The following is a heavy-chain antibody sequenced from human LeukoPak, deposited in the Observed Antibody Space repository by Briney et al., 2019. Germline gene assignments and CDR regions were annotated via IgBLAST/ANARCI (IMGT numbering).Heavy chain of an antibody. V-gene: IGHV1-8*01. CDR1: GYTFTSYD. Sequence: VKVSCKASGYTFTSYDINWVRQATGQGLEWTGWMNPNSGNTGYAQKFQGRVTMTRNTSISTAYMELSSLRSEDTAVYYCARASFVPRKTRFDPWGQGTLVTVSS. J-gene: IGHJ5*02. D-gene: IGHD1-14*01. CDR3: ARASFVPRKTRFDP. CDR2: MNPNSGNT.